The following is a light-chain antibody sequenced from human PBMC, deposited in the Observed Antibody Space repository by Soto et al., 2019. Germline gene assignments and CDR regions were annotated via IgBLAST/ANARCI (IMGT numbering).Light chain of an antibody. Sequence: DIQMSQSPSTLSASVGDRITITCRASQAISTMLAWYQQKPGKAPKFLIYKASSLESGVPSRFSGSGSGTEFTLTISNLQPDDFAIYYCQQYNDYPLTFGGGTKVDIK. J-gene: IGKJ4*01. CDR1: QAISTM. V-gene: IGKV1-5*03. CDR2: KAS. CDR3: QQYNDYPLT.